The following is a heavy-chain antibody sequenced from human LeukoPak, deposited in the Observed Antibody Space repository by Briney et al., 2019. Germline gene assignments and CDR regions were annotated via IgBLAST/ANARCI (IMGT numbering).Heavy chain of an antibody. Sequence: SETLSLTCAVSGGSISSRNWWSWVRQPPGKGLEWIGEIYHSGSTNYNPSLKSRVTISVDKSKNQFSLKLSSVTAADTAVYYCARIGPDGYNLHYFDYWGQGTLVTVSS. CDR3: ARIGPDGYNLHYFDY. J-gene: IGHJ4*02. V-gene: IGHV4-4*02. CDR1: GGSISSRNW. CDR2: IYHSGST. D-gene: IGHD5-24*01.